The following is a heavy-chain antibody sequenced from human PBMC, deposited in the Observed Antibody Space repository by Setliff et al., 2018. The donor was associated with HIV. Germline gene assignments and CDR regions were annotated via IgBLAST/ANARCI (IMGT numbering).Heavy chain of an antibody. V-gene: IGHV4-39*01. CDR2: FSYNGGR. J-gene: IGHJ5*02. CDR3: VKHVDSDFSGDPDWFDP. D-gene: IGHD2-15*01. Sequence: SETLSLTCIVSGGSIVNNNSFWGWIRQPPGKGLEWIGSFSYNGGRRYTPSLKSRVTISADMSKNQFSLNLNSVTAADTAVYYCVKHVDSDFSGDPDWFDPWGQGIPVTVSS. CDR1: GGSIVNNNSF.